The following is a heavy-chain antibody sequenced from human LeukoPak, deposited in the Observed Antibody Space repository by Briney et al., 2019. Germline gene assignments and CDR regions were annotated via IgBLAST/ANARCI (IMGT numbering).Heavy chain of an antibody. CDR3: ARQDYYYYYMDV. Sequence: PSESLSLTCAVSGYSISSGYYWGWIRQPPGKGLEWIGSIYHSGSTYYNPSLKSRVTISVDTSKNQFSLKLSSVTAADTAVYYCARQDYYYYYMDVWGKGTTVTVSS. CDR2: IYHSGST. CDR1: GYSISSGYY. V-gene: IGHV4-38-2*01. J-gene: IGHJ6*03.